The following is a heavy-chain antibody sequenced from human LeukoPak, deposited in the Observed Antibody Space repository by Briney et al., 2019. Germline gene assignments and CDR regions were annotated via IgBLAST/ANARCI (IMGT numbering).Heavy chain of an antibody. CDR3: ARDRIQGGYYYYYYMDV. CDR1: GFTFSSYA. V-gene: IGHV3-30-3*01. CDR2: ISYDGSNK. J-gene: IGHJ6*03. Sequence: PGRSLRLSCAASGFTFSSYAMHWVRQAPGKGLEWVAVISYDGSNKYYADSVKGRFTISRDNSKNTLYLQMNSLRAEDTAVYYCARDRIQGGYYYYYYMDVWGKGTTVTVSS. D-gene: IGHD3-16*01.